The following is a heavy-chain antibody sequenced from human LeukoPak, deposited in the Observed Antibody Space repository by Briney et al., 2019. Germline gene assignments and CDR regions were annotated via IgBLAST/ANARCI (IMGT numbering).Heavy chain of an antibody. D-gene: IGHD4-17*01. J-gene: IGHJ4*02. V-gene: IGHV4-59*01. CDR3: ARGQDYGDYEGY. CDR2: IYYSGST. Sequence: SETLSLTCTVSGGSISRYYWSWIRQPPGKGLEWIGYIYYSGSTNYNPSLKSRVTISVDTSKNQFSLKLSSVTAADTAVYYCARGQDYGDYEGYWGQGTLVTVSS. CDR1: GGSISRYY.